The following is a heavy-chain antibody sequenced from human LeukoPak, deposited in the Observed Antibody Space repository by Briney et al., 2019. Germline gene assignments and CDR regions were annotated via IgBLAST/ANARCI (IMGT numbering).Heavy chain of an antibody. J-gene: IGHJ4*02. Sequence: ASVKVSRKASGYTFNSYYMHWVPQAPGRGREWMGIINPSDGSTSYAQKFQGRVTMTRDMSTSTVYMELSSLRSEDTAVYYCAREVGRPPYYYDSSGYYYWGQGTLVTVSS. D-gene: IGHD3-22*01. CDR2: INPSDGST. CDR3: AREVGRPPYYYDSSGYYY. CDR1: GYTFNSYY. V-gene: IGHV1-46*02.